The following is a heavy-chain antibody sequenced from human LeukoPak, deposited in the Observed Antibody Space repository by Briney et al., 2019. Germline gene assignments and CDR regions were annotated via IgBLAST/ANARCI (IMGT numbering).Heavy chain of an antibody. CDR2: IIPISGTA. CDR1: GGTFSSYA. V-gene: IGHV1-69*13. CDR3: ARVTAAAGTH. J-gene: IGHJ4*02. D-gene: IGHD6-13*01. Sequence: SVKVSCKASGGTFSSYAISWVRQAPGQGLEWMGGIIPISGTANYAQKFQGRVTITADESTSTAYMELSSLRSEDTAVYYCARVTAAAGTHWGQGTLVTVSS.